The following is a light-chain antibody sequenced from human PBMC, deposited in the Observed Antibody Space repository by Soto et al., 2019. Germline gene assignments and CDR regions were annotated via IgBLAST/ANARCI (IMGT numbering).Light chain of an antibody. Sequence: EIVLTQSPATVSLSPGERATLSCRASQRVSGYLAWYQHKPGQAPRLLISDASNRAAGIPARFSGSGSDTECTATISSLETADSAAYYCQQLSTWTLTFGGGTKVEI. CDR2: DAS. CDR1: QRVSGY. CDR3: QQLSTWTLT. V-gene: IGKV3-11*01. J-gene: IGKJ4*01.